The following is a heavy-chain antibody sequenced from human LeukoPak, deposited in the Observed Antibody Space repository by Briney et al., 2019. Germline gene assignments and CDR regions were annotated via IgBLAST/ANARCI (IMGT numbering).Heavy chain of an antibody. CDR2: IWYDGSNK. CDR3: ARGINIVVVVAAAITDDAFDI. J-gene: IGHJ3*02. V-gene: IGHV3-33*01. D-gene: IGHD2-15*01. CDR1: GFTFSSYG. Sequence: PGGPLRLSCAASGFTFSSYGMHWVRQAPGKGVEGVAVIWYDGSNKYYADSVEGRFTISRDNSKNTLYLQMNRLRDEDTAVYYCARGINIVVVVAAAITDDAFDIWGQGTMVTVSS.